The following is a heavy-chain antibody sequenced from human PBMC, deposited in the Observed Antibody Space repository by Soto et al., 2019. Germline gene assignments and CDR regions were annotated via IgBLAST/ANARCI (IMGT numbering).Heavy chain of an antibody. D-gene: IGHD5-18*01. V-gene: IGHV4-30-2*01. Sequence: NPSETLSLTCAVSGGSITTGDNCWAWIRQTPGRGLEWIANIRHSGSTYYNSSLKSRVTISKETSKNQFSLKLASVTAADTGVYYCARGARGYTYGPYYFDLWGPGTLVTVSS. J-gene: IGHJ4*01. CDR2: IRHSGST. CDR1: GGSITTGDNC. CDR3: ARGARGYTYGPYYFDL.